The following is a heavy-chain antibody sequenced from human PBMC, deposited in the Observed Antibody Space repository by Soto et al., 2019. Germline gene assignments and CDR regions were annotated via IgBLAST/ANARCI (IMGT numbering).Heavy chain of an antibody. V-gene: IGHV4-39*01. CDR2: IYYSGST. CDR1: GGSISSSSYY. Sequence: SETLSLTCTVSGGSISSSSYYWGWIRQPPGKGLEWIGSIYYSGSTYYNPSLKSRVTISVDMSKNQFSLKLSSVTAADTAVYYCASVPYSSSWFSPRGYYYMDVWGKGTTVT. J-gene: IGHJ6*03. CDR3: ASVPYSSSWFSPRGYYYMDV. D-gene: IGHD6-13*01.